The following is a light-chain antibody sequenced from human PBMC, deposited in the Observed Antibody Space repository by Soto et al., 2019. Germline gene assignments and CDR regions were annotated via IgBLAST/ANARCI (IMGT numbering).Light chain of an antibody. J-gene: IGKJ2*01. CDR1: QSVSSY. V-gene: IGKV3-11*01. CDR2: DAS. CDR3: QQRSHWPRT. Sequence: EIVLTQSPATLSLSPGERATLSCRASQSVSSYLAWYQQKPGQAPRLLIYDASNSATGIPARFSGSGSGTDFTLTISSLETEDFADYYCQQRSHWPRTFGQGTKLEIK.